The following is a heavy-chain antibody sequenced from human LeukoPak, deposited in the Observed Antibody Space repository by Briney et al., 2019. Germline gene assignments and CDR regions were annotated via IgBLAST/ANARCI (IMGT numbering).Heavy chain of an antibody. CDR3: AREVAAAGTLEYYYYYGMDV. CDR1: GFTFSSYS. J-gene: IGHJ6*02. D-gene: IGHD6-13*01. CDR2: ISSSSSYI. Sequence: PGGSLRLSCAASGFTFSSYSMNWVRQAPGKGLEWVSSISSSSSYIYYADSVKGRFTISRDNAKNSLYLQMNSLRAEDTAVYYCAREVAAAGTLEYYYYYGMDVWGQGTTVTVS. V-gene: IGHV3-21*01.